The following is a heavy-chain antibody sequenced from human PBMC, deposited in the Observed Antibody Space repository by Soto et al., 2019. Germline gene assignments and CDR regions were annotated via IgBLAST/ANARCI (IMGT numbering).Heavy chain of an antibody. D-gene: IGHD6-13*01. CDR2: IWYDGSNK. CDR3: ARSAAAGTSFDY. J-gene: IGHJ4*02. CDR1: GFTFSSYG. V-gene: IGHV3-33*01. Sequence: QVQLAESGGGVVQPGRSLRLSCAASGFTFSSYGMHWVRQAPSKGLEWVAVIWYDGSNKYYADSVKGRFTIARDNSKSTLYLQMICLRAEDTAVYYCARSAAAGTSFDYWGQGTLVTLSS.